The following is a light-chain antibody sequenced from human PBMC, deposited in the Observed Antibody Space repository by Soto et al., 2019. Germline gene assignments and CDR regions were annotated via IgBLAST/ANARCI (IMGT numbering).Light chain of an antibody. Sequence: EIVMTQSPATLSVSPGERATLSCRASQSVSSNLAWYQQKPVQAPRLLIYGASNRATGIPARFSGSGSGTEFTLTISSLQSEDFAVYYCQQYNNWPLFTFGPGTKVYIK. CDR2: GAS. CDR1: QSVSSN. J-gene: IGKJ3*01. V-gene: IGKV3-15*01. CDR3: QQYNNWPLFT.